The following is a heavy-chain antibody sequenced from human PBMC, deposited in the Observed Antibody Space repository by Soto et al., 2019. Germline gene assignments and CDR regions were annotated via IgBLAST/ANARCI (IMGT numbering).Heavy chain of an antibody. D-gene: IGHD3-22*01. CDR2: IIPVFDTA. CDR3: ARGGSGYVWFNEF. Sequence: QEQLVQSGAEVKKSGSSVKVSCKDTGGLFSSYAVSWVRQAPGQGLEWMGGIIPVFDTAYYAQKFQGRVTITADESTNTAYMELSSLRSEDTAMYYFARGGSGYVWFNEFWGQGTLVTVSS. V-gene: IGHV1-69*01. J-gene: IGHJ4*02. CDR1: GGLFSSYA.